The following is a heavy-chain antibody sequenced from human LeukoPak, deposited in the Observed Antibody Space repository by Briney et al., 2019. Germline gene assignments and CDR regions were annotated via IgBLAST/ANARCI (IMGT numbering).Heavy chain of an antibody. Sequence: ASVKVSCKASGYTFTSYGISWVRQAPGQGLEWMGWVSAYNGNTNYAQKLQGRVTMTTDTSTSTAYMELRSLRSDDTAVYYCARDGDSSGYLYYFDYWGQGTLVTVSS. V-gene: IGHV1-18*01. CDR3: ARDGDSSGYLYYFDY. CDR2: VSAYNGNT. J-gene: IGHJ4*02. CDR1: GYTFTSYG. D-gene: IGHD3-22*01.